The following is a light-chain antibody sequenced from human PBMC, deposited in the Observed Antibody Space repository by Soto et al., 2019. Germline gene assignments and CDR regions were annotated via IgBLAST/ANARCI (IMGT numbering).Light chain of an antibody. Sequence: DIHMTDSPSSLSASVEDRVITTCRASQSISNHLNWYQQKPGKAPKLLIFAASSLQSGVPSRFSGSRSGPDFTLTISSLQPEDFATYYCQQSYSSPPTFGQGTKVDI. CDR1: QSISNH. J-gene: IGKJ1*01. CDR3: QQSYSSPPT. CDR2: AAS. V-gene: IGKV1-39*01.